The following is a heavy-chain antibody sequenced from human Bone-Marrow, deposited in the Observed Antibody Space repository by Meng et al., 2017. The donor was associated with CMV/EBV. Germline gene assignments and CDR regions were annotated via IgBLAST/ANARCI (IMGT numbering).Heavy chain of an antibody. V-gene: IGHV6-1*01. J-gene: IGHJ5*02. CDR1: GDSVSSDSGA. CDR2: TYYRSQWKT. Sequence: SQTLSLTCAISGDSVSSDSGAWNWIRQSPSRGLEWLGRTYYRSQWKTDYAVSVKSRMTIKSDTSKNQFSLQLNSVTPEDTAVYYCASNSGRLSRFDPWGQGTRVTVSS. CDR3: ASNSGRLSRFDP. D-gene: IGHD6-19*01.